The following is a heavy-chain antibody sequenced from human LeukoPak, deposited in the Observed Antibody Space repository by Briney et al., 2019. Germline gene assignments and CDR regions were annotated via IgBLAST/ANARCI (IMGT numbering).Heavy chain of an antibody. D-gene: IGHD3-22*01. V-gene: IGHV4-34*01. J-gene: IGHJ4*02. CDR2: INHSGST. Sequence: SETLSLTCAVYGGSFSGYYWSWIRQPPGKGPEWIGEINHSGSTNYNPSLKSRVTMSVDTSKNQFSLKLSSVTAADTAVYYCARSSSGYYYLGPFDYWGQGTLVTVSS. CDR3: ARSSSGYYYLGPFDY. CDR1: GGSFSGYY.